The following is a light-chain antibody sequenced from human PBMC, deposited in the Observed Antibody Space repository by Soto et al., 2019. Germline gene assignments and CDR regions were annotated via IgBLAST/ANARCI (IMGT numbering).Light chain of an antibody. CDR1: QDIHKF. CDR3: QQYDDLPIT. CDR2: DAS. Sequence: EIQMTQSPASLAASAGDGVTITCRASQDIHKFLNWYQQKPGNPPKLLIDDASNLATGVPSRFSGRGSGTDFTFTISSLQPEDVATYYCQQYDDLPITCGKGPRRAIK. J-gene: IGKJ5*01. V-gene: IGKV1-33*01.